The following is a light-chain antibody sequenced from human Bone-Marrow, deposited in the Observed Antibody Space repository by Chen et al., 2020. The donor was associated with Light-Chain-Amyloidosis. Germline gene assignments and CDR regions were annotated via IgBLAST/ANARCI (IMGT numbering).Light chain of an antibody. V-gene: IGLV3-25*03. Sequence: SYELTQQPSVSVSPGQTARITCSGDDLPTKYAYWYQQNPGQAPVLVIHRDTERPAGISERFSGSSSGTTATLTISGVQAEDEADYHCQSADSSGTYEVIFGGGTKLTVL. CDR1: DLPTKY. CDR3: QSADSSGTYEVI. J-gene: IGLJ2*01. CDR2: RDT.